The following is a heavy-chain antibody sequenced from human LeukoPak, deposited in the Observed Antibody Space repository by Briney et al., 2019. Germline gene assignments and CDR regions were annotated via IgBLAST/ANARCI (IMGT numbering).Heavy chain of an antibody. CDR3: ARTPAANHFDY. Sequence: SETLSLTCTVSGYFSTAYYWSWIRQPAGKGLEWIGRIYTSGSTNYNPSLKSRVTMSVDTSKNQFSLKLSSVTAADTAVYYCARTPAANHFDYWGQGTLVTVSS. V-gene: IGHV4-4*07. J-gene: IGHJ4*02. D-gene: IGHD2-2*01. CDR1: GYFSTAYY. CDR2: IYTSGST.